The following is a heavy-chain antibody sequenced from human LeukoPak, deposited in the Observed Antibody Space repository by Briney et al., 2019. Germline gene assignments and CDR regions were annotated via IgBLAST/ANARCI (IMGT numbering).Heavy chain of an antibody. J-gene: IGHJ4*02. CDR1: GFTFDDYA. V-gene: IGHV3-43*02. CDR3: APNWNVFDY. D-gene: IGHD1-1*01. Sequence: GSLRLSCAASGFTFDDYAMHWVRQAPGKGLEWVSLISGDGGSTYYADSVKGRFTISRDNSKNSLYLQMNSLRTEDTALYYCAPNWNVFDYWGQGTLVTVSS. CDR2: ISGDGGST.